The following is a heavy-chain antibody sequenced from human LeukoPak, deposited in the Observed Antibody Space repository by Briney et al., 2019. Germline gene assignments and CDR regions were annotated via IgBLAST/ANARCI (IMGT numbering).Heavy chain of an antibody. D-gene: IGHD4-17*01. V-gene: IGHV3-30*03. CDR2: ISYDGSNK. J-gene: IGHJ3*02. CDR1: GFTFSSYG. Sequence: HPGGSLRLSCAASGFTFSSYGMHWVRQAPGKGLEWVAVISYDGSNKYYADSVKGRFTISRDNSKNTLYLQMNSLRAEDTAVYYCARDYGDYEVYAFDIWGQGTMVTVSS. CDR3: ARDYGDYEVYAFDI.